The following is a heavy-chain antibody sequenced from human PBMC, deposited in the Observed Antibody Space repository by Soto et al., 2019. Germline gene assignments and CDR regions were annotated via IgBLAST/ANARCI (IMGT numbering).Heavy chain of an antibody. D-gene: IGHD5-12*01. CDR3: ARAYSGCDFNYYYYGMDV. Sequence: ASVKVSCKASGYTFTSYGISWVRQAPGQGLEWMGWISAYNGNTNYAQKLQGRVTMTTDTSTSTAYMELRSLRSDDTAVYYCARAYSGCDFNYYYYGMDVWGQGTTVTVSS. CDR2: ISAYNGNT. CDR1: GYTFTSYG. J-gene: IGHJ6*02. V-gene: IGHV1-18*04.